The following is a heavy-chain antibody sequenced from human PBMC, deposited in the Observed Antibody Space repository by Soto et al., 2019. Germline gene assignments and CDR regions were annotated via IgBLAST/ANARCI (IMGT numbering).Heavy chain of an antibody. CDR2: INAGNGNT. CDR3: ARDSLGDGGSFPWFDP. CDR1: GYTFTSYA. D-gene: IGHD1-26*01. V-gene: IGHV1-3*01. Sequence: ASVKVSCKASGYTFTSYAMHWVRQAPGQRLEWMGWINAGNGNTNYAQKLQGRVTMTTDTSTSTAYMELRSLRSDDTAVYYCARDSLGDGGSFPWFDPWGQGTLVTVSS. J-gene: IGHJ5*02.